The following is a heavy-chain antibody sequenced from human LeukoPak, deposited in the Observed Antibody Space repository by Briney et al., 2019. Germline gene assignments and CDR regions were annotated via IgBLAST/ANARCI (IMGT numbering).Heavy chain of an antibody. D-gene: IGHD2-8*01. CDR1: GYTFTSNA. Sequence: GASVKVSSKASGYTFTSNALGWVRQAPGQGLEWMGWINTNTGHPTYAQGFTGRFVFSLDTSDNTAYLQISSLQAEDTAVYYCASFFCTSGLCYYLDYWGQGTLVTVSS. CDR2: INTNTGHP. J-gene: IGHJ4*02. CDR3: ASFFCTSGLCYYLDY. V-gene: IGHV7-4-1*02.